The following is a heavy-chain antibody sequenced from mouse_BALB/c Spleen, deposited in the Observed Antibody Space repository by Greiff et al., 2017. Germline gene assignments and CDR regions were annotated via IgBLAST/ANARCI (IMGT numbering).Heavy chain of an antibody. CDR3: AKMEGNSAY. D-gene: IGHD2-1*01. CDR1: GFSLTSYG. V-gene: IGHV2-5-1*01. J-gene: IGHJ3*01. CDR2: IWRGGST. Sequence: VKLMESGPSLVQPSQSLSITCTVSGFSLTSYGVHWVRQSPGKGLEWLGVIWRGGSTDYNAAFMSRLSITKDNSKSQVFFKMNSLQADDTAIYYCAKMEGNSAYWGQGTLVTVSA.